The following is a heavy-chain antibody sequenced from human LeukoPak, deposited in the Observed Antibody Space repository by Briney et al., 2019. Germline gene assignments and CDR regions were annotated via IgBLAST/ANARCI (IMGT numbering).Heavy chain of an antibody. V-gene: IGHV4-30-2*01. J-gene: IGHJ4*02. CDR2: IYHSGST. Sequence: KASETLSLTCTVSGGSISSGGYYWSWIRQPPGKGLEWIGYIYHSGSTYYNPSLKSRVTISVDRSKNQFSLKLSSVTAADTAVYYCAATYYYDSSGYYWGQGTLVTVSS. CDR1: GGSISSGGYY. D-gene: IGHD3-22*01. CDR3: AATYYYDSSGYY.